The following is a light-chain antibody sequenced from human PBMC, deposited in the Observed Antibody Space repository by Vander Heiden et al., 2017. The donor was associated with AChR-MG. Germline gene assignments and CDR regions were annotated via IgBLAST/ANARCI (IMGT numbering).Light chain of an antibody. V-gene: IGKV3-20*01. CDR1: QSFTSNY. Sequence: EIVLTQSPGTLSLSPGERVSLSCRASQSFTSNYLAWYQQKPGQAPRLLIYGASSRATGIPDRFSGSGSGTDFTLTISRLEPEDFAVYYCQQYGSTRVTFGQRTKVLIK. CDR3: QQYGSTRVT. J-gene: IGKJ1*01. CDR2: GAS.